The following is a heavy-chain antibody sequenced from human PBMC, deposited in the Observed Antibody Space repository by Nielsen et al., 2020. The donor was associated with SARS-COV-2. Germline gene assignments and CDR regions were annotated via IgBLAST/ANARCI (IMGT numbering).Heavy chain of an antibody. CDR3: AKGLLENWNSDYFDY. CDR2: ISYDGSNK. CDR1: GFTFSSYW. D-gene: IGHD1-7*01. Sequence: GESLKISCAASGFTFSSYWMSWVRQAPGKGLEWVAVISYDGSNKYYADSVKGRFTISRDNSKNTLYLQMNSLRAEDTAVYYCAKGLLENWNSDYFDYWGQGTLVTVSS. V-gene: IGHV3-30*18. J-gene: IGHJ4*02.